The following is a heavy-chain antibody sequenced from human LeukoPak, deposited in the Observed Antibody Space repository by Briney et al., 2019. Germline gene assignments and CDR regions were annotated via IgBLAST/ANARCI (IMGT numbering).Heavy chain of an antibody. D-gene: IGHD3-10*01. J-gene: IGHJ4*02. V-gene: IGHV4-4*07. CDR3: ARAVDHYGSGSYYPPPFDY. Sequence: PSETLSLTCTISGGSISTYYWSWIRQPAGEGLEWIGRIYSTGDTNYNPSLKSRLTMSVDTSMKQFSLKLSSVTAADTAVYYCARAVDHYGSGSYYPPPFDYWGQGTLVTVSS. CDR1: GGSISTYY. CDR2: IYSTGDT.